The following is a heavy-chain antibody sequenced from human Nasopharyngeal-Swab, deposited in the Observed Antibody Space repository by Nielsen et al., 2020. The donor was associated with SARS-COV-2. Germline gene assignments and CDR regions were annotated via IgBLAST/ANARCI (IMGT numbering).Heavy chain of an antibody. V-gene: IGHV3-23*01. CDR2: ISGSGGST. CDR3: AKDYHGSSPYDY. Sequence: GGSLRLSCAASGLTFSSYAMSWVRQAPGKGLEWVSAISGSGGSTYYADSVKGRFTISRDNSKNTLYLQINSLRAEDTAVYYCAKDYHGSSPYDYWSQGTLVTVSS. D-gene: IGHD6-6*01. J-gene: IGHJ4*02. CDR1: GLTFSSYA.